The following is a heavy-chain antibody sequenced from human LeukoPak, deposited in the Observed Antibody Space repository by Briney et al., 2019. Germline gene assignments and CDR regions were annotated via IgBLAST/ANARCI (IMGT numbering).Heavy chain of an antibody. CDR2: IYPGDSDT. Sequence: GESLKISCKGSGYKFTNYWIAWVRQMPGKGLEWMGIIYPGDSDTRYSPSFQGQVTISADKSINTAYLQWSSLKASDSAIYYCARPGTDCDSSGYYKDWGQGTLVTVSS. D-gene: IGHD3-22*01. CDR3: ARPGTDCDSSGYYKD. J-gene: IGHJ4*02. CDR1: GYKFTNYW. V-gene: IGHV5-51*01.